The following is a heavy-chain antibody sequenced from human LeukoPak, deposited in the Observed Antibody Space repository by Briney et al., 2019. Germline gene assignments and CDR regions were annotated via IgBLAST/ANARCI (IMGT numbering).Heavy chain of an antibody. CDR3: GKGAYDYIEMGYFDS. CDR1: GFTFSNFA. CDR2: IIGSSGDT. V-gene: IGHV3-23*01. D-gene: IGHD5-12*01. Sequence: GGSLRLSCVASGFTFSNFAMSWVRQAPGKGLEWVSLIIGSSGDTFYADSVKGRFTISRDNSKNRLYLQMNSLRVEDTALYYCGKGAYDYIEMGYFDSWGQGTLVTVSS. J-gene: IGHJ4*02.